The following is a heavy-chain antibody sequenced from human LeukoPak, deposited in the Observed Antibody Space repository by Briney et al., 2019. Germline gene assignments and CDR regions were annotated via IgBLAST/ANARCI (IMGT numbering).Heavy chain of an antibody. Sequence: PSETLSLTCTVSGGSISSGGYYWSWIRQPPGKGLEWIGYIYHSGSTYYNPPLKSRVTISVDRSKNQFSLKLSSVTAADTAVYYCARESLYSSSSDYWGQGTLVTVSS. D-gene: IGHD6-6*01. CDR2: IYHSGST. CDR1: GGSISSGGYY. V-gene: IGHV4-30-2*01. J-gene: IGHJ4*02. CDR3: ARESLYSSSSDY.